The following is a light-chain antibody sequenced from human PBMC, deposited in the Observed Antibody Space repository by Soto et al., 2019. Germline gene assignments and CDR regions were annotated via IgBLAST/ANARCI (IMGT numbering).Light chain of an antibody. V-gene: IGLV2-8*01. CDR2: DVS. CDR1: SSDVGGYNY. CDR3: SSYAGTHIV. J-gene: IGLJ1*01. Sequence: QSVLTQPPSASGSPGQSVAISCTGTSSDVGGYNYVSWYQQHPGKAPKLMIYDVSKRPSGVPDRFSGSKSGNTASLTVSGLQAEDEAEYYCSSYAGTHIVFGPGTKLTVL.